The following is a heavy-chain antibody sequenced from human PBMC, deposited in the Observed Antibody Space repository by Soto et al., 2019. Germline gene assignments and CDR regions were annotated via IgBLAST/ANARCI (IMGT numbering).Heavy chain of an antibody. V-gene: IGHV3-33*01. CDR3: ARDGRVGATKFDY. CDR2: IWYDGSNK. CDR1: GFTFSSYG. D-gene: IGHD1-26*01. J-gene: IGHJ4*02. Sequence: PGGSLRLSCAASGFTFSSYGMHWVRQAPGKGLEWVAVIWYDGSNKYYADSVKGRFTISRDNSKNTLYLQMNSLRAEDTAVYYCARDGRVGATKFDYWGQGTLVTVSS.